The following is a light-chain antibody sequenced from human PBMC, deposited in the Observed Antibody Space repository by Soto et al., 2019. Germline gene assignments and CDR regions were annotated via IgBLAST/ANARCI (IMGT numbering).Light chain of an antibody. J-gene: IGKJ1*01. CDR3: QQYNNWPWT. V-gene: IGKV3-15*01. CDR2: GAS. CDR1: QSISDT. Sequence: EIVTTQSPATLSVSPGGRATLSCRASQSISDTLAWYQQKPGQAPRPLIYGASTRAPGFPARFSGSGSGTDFTLTISSLQSEDFAVYYCQQYNNWPWTFGQGTKVDIK.